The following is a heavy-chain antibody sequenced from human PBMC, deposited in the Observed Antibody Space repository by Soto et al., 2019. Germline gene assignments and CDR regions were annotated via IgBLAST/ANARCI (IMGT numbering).Heavy chain of an antibody. V-gene: IGHV3-48*02. Sequence: EVVLEESGGGLVQPGGSVRLSCAASGFTFSIYSMNWVRQAPGKGPEWISFINPSDTSRAYADPVKGRFTISRDNANSSLYLQMNSLRDEDTAMYYCARSRPLNGITPDYWGQGILVTVSS. CDR2: INPSDTSR. J-gene: IGHJ4*02. CDR1: GFTFSIYS. D-gene: IGHD1-7*01. CDR3: ARSRPLNGITPDY.